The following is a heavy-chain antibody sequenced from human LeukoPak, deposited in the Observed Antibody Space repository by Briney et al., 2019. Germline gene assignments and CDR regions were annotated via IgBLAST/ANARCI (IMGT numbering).Heavy chain of an antibody. J-gene: IGHJ4*02. Sequence: ASVNVSCKASGYTFINYNINWVRQATGQGLEWMGWVNPRSGNAGYLQKFQGRLTITRDTSIDTAYMDLSSPSSEDTALYYCARAGLYNWNYEGTAYFDYWGQGTLVTVSS. CDR2: VNPRSGNA. CDR1: GYTFINYN. CDR3: ARAGLYNWNYEGTAYFDY. V-gene: IGHV1-8*03. D-gene: IGHD1-7*01.